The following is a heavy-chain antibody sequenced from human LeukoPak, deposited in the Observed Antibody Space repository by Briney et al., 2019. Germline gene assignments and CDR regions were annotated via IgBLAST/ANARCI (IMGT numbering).Heavy chain of an antibody. CDR1: GGSISSYY. J-gene: IGHJ6*03. V-gene: IGHV4-59*01. D-gene: IGHD2-15*01. CDR2: IYYSGST. CDR3: AIVSDYYYYMEV. Sequence: SETLSLTCTVSGGSISSYYWSWIWQPPGKGLEWIGYIYYSGSTNYNPSLKSRVTISVDTSKIQFSLKLSSVTAADTAVYYCAIVSDYYYYMEVWGKGTTVTVSS.